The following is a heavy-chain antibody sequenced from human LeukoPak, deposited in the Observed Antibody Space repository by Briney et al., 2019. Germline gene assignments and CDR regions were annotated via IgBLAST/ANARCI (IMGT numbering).Heavy chain of an antibody. D-gene: IGHD6-13*01. V-gene: IGHV3-23*01. CDR2: SSSSGGTT. CDR3: AKVYLVTAAGPLYYFGF. J-gene: IGHJ4*02. CDR1: GFIFSSSA. Sequence: GGSLRLSCAASGFIFSSSAMSWVRQAPGKGLEWVSVSSSSGGTTYYADSVKGRFSISRDNSKDTLYLQMSSLRAEDTAVYYCAKVYLVTAAGPLYYFGFWGRGTLVTVSS.